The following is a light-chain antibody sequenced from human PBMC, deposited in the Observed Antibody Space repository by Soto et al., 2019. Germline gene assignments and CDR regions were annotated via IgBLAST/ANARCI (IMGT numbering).Light chain of an antibody. J-gene: IGKJ1*01. CDR1: QDISSN. CDR2: DVS. V-gene: IGKV1-33*01. Sequence: DIQMTQSPPSLSGFVGDRVSITCQSSQDISSNLNWYQQKAGEAPRLLISDVSTLETGVPSRFSGSGSGTDYTLTIASLQPEDTATYYCQHYETGPTWTFGQGTKVQI. CDR3: QHYETGPTWT.